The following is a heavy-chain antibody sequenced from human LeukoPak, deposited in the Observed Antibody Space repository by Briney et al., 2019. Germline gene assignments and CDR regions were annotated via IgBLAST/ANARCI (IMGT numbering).Heavy chain of an antibody. V-gene: IGHV4-34*01. CDR1: GGSITSGGYY. CDR3: ARFPTSHYYDSSGYYSFDY. Sequence: SETLSLTCTVSGGSITSGGYYWSWIRQPPGKGLGWIGEINHSGSTNYNPSLKSRVTISVDTSKNQFSLKLSSVTAADTAVYYCARFPTSHYYDSSGYYSFDYWGQGTLVTVSS. D-gene: IGHD3-22*01. CDR2: INHSGST. J-gene: IGHJ4*02.